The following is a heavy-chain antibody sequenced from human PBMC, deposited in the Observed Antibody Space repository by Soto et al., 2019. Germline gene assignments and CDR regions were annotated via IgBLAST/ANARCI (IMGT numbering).Heavy chain of an antibody. CDR2: IYYSGST. V-gene: IGHV4-59*08. J-gene: IGHJ5*02. D-gene: IGHD3-9*01. CDR1: GGSISSYY. Sequence: SETLSLTCTVSGGSISSYYWSWIRQPPGKGLEWIGYIYYSGSTNYNPSLKSRVTISVDTSKNQFSLKLSSVTAADTAVYYCARHVLYDILTGPSTWFDPWGQGTLVTVSS. CDR3: ARHVLYDILTGPSTWFDP.